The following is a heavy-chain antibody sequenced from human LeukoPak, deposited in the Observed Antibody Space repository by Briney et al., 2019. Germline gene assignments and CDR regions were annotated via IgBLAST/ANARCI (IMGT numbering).Heavy chain of an antibody. CDR3: AREVGDSDSDNWFDP. Sequence: SETPSLTCAVSGGSMSPYYWSWIRQPPGKGLEWIGYVYYSGSTNYNPSLKSRVTISLDTSKNQFSLNLTSVTAADTAVYYCAREVGDSDSDNWFDPWGQGTLVTVSS. V-gene: IGHV4-59*01. CDR2: VYYSGST. J-gene: IGHJ5*02. CDR1: GGSMSPYY. D-gene: IGHD2-21*02.